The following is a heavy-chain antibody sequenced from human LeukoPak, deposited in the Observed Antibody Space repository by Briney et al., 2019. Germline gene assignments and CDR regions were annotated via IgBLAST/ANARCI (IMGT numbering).Heavy chain of an antibody. V-gene: IGHV3-7*01. CDR1: GFTFSSYW. Sequence: GGSLRLSCAASGFTFSSYWMSWVRQAPGKGLEWVANIKQDGSEKYYVDSVKGRFTISRDNAKNSLYLQMNSLGAEDTAVYYCAREHSGYDFPGRDYYYMDVWGKGTTVTVSS. CDR2: IKQDGSEK. J-gene: IGHJ6*03. D-gene: IGHD5-12*01. CDR3: AREHSGYDFPGRDYYYMDV.